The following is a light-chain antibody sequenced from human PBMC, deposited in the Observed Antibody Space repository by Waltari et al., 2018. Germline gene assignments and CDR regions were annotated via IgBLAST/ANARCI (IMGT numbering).Light chain of an antibody. CDR2: EAS. CDR1: QNINNY. Sequence: DIQMTQSPSTLSASVGDRVTITCRASQNINNYLAWYQQKPGKAPKLLIYEASSLETGVPSRFSGRGSGIEFTLTIRSLQPDDFATYYCQQYNGYIYTFGQGTRLEI. J-gene: IGKJ2*01. V-gene: IGKV1-5*03. CDR3: QQYNGYIYT.